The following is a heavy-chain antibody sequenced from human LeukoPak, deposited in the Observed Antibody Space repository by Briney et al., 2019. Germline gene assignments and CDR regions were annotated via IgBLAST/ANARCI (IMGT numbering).Heavy chain of an antibody. CDR3: ARRVVVVTAIPYYYFDY. V-gene: IGHV4-39*01. CDR2: IYYSGST. D-gene: IGHD2-21*02. J-gene: IGHJ4*02. Sequence: KSSETLSLTCTVSGVSISSSSYDWGWIRQPPGKGLEWIGSIYYSGSTYYNPSLKGQVTISVDTSKNQFSLKLSSVTAADTAVYYCARRVVVVTAIPYYYFDYWGQGTLVTVSS. CDR1: GVSISSSSYD.